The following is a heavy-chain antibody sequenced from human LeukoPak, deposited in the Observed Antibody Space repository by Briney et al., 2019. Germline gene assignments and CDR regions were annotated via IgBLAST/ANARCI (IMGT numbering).Heavy chain of an antibody. J-gene: IGHJ4*02. Sequence: GGSLRLSCVGSGFIFSSYIVSWVRQAPGKGLEWVSGMSGSGGHTYYADSVTGRFTISRDNARNTVYLQMNSLRVEDTAVYYCAKERYNYGQYYFDYWGQGTLVTVSS. CDR2: MSGSGGHT. CDR1: GFIFSSYI. D-gene: IGHD5-18*01. CDR3: AKERYNYGQYYFDY. V-gene: IGHV3-23*01.